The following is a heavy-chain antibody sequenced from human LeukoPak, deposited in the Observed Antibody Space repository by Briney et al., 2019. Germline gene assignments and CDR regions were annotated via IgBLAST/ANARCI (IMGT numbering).Heavy chain of an antibody. CDR3: ARDNGWSADF. CDR1: GFIVSGDF. V-gene: IGHV3-23*01. Sequence: GGSLRLSCAASGFIVSGDFMSWVRQAPGKGLEWVSAISGSGGSTYYADSVKGRFTISRDNSKNTLYLQMNSLRAEDTAVYYCARDNGWSADFWGQGTLVTVSS. J-gene: IGHJ4*02. CDR2: ISGSGGST. D-gene: IGHD2-15*01.